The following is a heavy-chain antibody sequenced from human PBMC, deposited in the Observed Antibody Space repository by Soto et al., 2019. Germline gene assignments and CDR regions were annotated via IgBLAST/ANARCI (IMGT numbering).Heavy chain of an antibody. CDR3: ARHHGPTTSENWFDP. J-gene: IGHJ5*02. CDR2: ISTYSGDT. V-gene: IGHV1-18*01. Sequence: QVHLVQSGVEVETPGASVKVSCQASGYTFVTYDISWVRQAPGQGFEWMGWISTYSGDTEYAQKYQRIVTITTDTPTTTAYLKLRSLRSDATAVYYCARHHGPTTSENWFDPWGQGTLVTVSS. D-gene: IGHD5-12*01. CDR1: GYTFVTYD.